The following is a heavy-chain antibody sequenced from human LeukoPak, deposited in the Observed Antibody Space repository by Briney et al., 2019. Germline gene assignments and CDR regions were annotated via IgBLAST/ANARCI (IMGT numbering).Heavy chain of an antibody. CDR3: ARDLTVVVPAVLIGYYYYGMDV. D-gene: IGHD2-2*01. Sequence: GGSLRLSCAASRFTFSSYEMNWVSQARGKGLEWVSYISSSGSTIYYADSVKGRFTISRDNAKNSLYLQMNSLRAEDTAVYYCARDLTVVVPAVLIGYYYYGMDVWGKGTTVTVSS. CDR2: ISSSGSTI. J-gene: IGHJ6*04. CDR1: RFTFSSYE. V-gene: IGHV3-48*03.